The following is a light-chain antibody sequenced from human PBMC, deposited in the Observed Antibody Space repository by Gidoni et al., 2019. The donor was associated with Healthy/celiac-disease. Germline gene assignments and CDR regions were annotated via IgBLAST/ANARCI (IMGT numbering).Light chain of an antibody. CDR1: QSISSW. J-gene: IGKJ3*01. CDR3: QQYNSYPIFT. CDR2: KAS. Sequence: DIQMTQSPSTLSASVGDRVTITCRASQSISSWLAWYQQKPGKAPKLLIYKASSLESWVPSRFSGGGSGTEFTLTISSLQPDDFATYYCQQYNSYPIFTFGPXTKVETK. V-gene: IGKV1-5*03.